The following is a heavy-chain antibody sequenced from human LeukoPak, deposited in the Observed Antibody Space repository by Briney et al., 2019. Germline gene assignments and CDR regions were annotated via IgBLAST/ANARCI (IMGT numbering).Heavy chain of an antibody. Sequence: ASVKVSCKASGGTFSSYAISWVRQAPGQGLEWMGGIIPIFGTANYAQKLQGRVTITADESTSTAYMELSSLRSEDTAVYYCARGSIAARPHDAFDIWGQGTMVTVSS. V-gene: IGHV1-69*13. CDR3: ARGSIAARPHDAFDI. CDR2: IIPIFGTA. J-gene: IGHJ3*02. CDR1: GGTFSSYA. D-gene: IGHD6-6*01.